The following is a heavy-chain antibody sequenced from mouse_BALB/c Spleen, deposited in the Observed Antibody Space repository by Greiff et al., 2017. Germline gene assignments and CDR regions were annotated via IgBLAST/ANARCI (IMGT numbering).Heavy chain of an antibody. CDR1: GFTFSSYA. CDR2: ISSGGSYT. V-gene: IGHV5-9-4*01. Sequence: EVQVVESGGGLVKPGGSLKLSCAASGFTFSSYAMSWVRQSPEKRLEWVAEISSGGSYTYYPDTVTGRFTISRDNAKNTLYLEMSSLRSEDTAMYYCARDYYDYDDAVYYYAMDYWGQGTSVTVSS. J-gene: IGHJ4*01. CDR3: ARDYYDYDDAVYYYAMDY. D-gene: IGHD2-4*01.